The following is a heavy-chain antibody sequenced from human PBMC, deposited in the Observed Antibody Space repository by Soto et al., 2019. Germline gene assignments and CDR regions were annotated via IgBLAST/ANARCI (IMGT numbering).Heavy chain of an antibody. Sequence: PSETLSLTCTVSGCSVSSGSYYWSWIRQPPGKGLEWIGYIYYSGSTNYNPSLKSRVTISVDTSKNQFSLKLSSVTAADTAVYYCARGDLASSIVVVTPRLDAFDIWGQGTMVTVSS. J-gene: IGHJ3*02. CDR1: GCSVSSGSYY. CDR2: IYYSGST. V-gene: IGHV4-61*01. D-gene: IGHD2-21*02. CDR3: ARGDLASSIVVVTPRLDAFDI.